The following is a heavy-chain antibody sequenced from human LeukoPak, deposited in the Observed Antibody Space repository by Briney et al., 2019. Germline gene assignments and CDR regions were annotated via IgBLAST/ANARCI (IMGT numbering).Heavy chain of an antibody. CDR3: ARGGYGSGSYWFDP. D-gene: IGHD3-10*01. V-gene: IGHV4-34*01. J-gene: IGHJ5*02. Sequence: SETLSLTCAVYGGSFSGYYWSWIRQPPGQGLEWIGEINHSGSTNYNPSLKSRVTISVDTSKNQFSLKLSSVTAADTAVYYCARGGYGSGSYWFDPWGQGTLVTVSS. CDR2: INHSGST. CDR1: GGSFSGYY.